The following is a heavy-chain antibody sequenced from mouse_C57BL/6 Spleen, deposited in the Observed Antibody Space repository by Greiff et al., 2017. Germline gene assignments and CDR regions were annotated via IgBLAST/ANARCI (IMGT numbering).Heavy chain of an antibody. CDR3: TRGYYGSSYVFDY. Sequence: EVQRVESGEGLVKPGGSLKLSCAASGFTFSSYAMSWVRQTPEKRLEWVAYISSGGDYIYYADTVKGRFTISRDNARNTLYLQMSSLKSEDTAMXYGTRGYYGSSYVFDYWGQGTTLTVSS. J-gene: IGHJ2*01. CDR2: ISSGGDYI. D-gene: IGHD1-1*01. V-gene: IGHV5-9-1*02. CDR1: GFTFSSYA.